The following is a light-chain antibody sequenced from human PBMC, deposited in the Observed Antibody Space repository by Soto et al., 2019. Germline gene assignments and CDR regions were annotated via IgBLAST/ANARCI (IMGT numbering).Light chain of an antibody. CDR1: ENVRTF. CDR3: QQPSHWPPWT. V-gene: IGKV3-11*01. CDR2: GAS. J-gene: IGKJ1*01. Sequence: VLTQSPATLSLSPGERATLSCRASENVRTFVDWYQQKPGQAPRLLIYGASNRATDIPARFSGSGSGTDFTLTISNLEPEDFAVYYCQQPSHWPPWTFGQGTRVEIQ.